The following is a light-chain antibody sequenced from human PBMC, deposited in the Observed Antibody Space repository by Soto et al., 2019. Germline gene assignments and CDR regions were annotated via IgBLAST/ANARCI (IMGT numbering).Light chain of an antibody. CDR3: QQYGSLSWT. J-gene: IGKJ1*01. V-gene: IGKV3-20*01. CDR2: GAS. Sequence: EIVLTQAPGTLSLSPGERGTLSCRSSQSVSSSYLAWYQQKPGQAPRLLIYGASTRATGIPARFSGSGSGTEFTLTISSLQSEDFAVYYCQQYGSLSWTFGQGTKVDIK. CDR1: QSVSSSY.